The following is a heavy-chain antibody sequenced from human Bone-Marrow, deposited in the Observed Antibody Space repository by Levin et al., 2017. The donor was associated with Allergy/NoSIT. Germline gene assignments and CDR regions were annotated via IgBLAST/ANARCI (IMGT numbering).Heavy chain of an antibody. CDR3: ARSKLRLTTEPFFDA. D-gene: IGHD4-17*01. CDR2: ISYDGRNK. CDR1: TFNFSDYG. V-gene: IGHV3-30*03. Sequence: GESLKISCVVSTFNFSDYGMHWVRQAQGKGLEWLAAISYDGRNKYYDDSVKGRFTVSRDNPKKTLYLQMNSLRLEDTAIYYCARSKLRLTTEPFFDAWSQGTLVTVSS. J-gene: IGHJ4*02.